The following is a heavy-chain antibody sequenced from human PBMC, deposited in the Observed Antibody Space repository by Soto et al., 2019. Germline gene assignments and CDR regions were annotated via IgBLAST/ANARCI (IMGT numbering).Heavy chain of an antibody. V-gene: IGHV3-48*01. J-gene: IGHJ6*03. CDR3: ARDDRRPDFWSCYGYGYMDV. CDR1: GFTFSSYS. Sequence: EVQLVESGGGLVQPGGSLRLSCAASGFTFSSYSMNWVRQTPGKGLEWVSYISSSSGTIYYSDSVKGRFTISRDNAKNSLYLQMNSLRAEDTAVYYCARDDRRPDFWSCYGYGYMDVWGKGTTVTVSS. D-gene: IGHD3-3*01. CDR2: ISSSSGTI.